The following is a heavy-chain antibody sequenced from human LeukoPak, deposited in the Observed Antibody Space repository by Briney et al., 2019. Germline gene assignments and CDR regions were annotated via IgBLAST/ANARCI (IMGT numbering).Heavy chain of an antibody. D-gene: IGHD1-7*01. CDR2: INHSGST. J-gene: IGHJ5*02. Sequence: SETLSLTCAVYGGSFSGYYWSWIRQPPGKGLEWIGEINHSGSTNYNPSLKSRVTISVDTSKNQFSLKLSSVTAADTAVYYCARDSSGTTYDNWFDPWGQGTLVTVSS. CDR1: GGSFSGYY. V-gene: IGHV4-34*01. CDR3: ARDSSGTTYDNWFDP.